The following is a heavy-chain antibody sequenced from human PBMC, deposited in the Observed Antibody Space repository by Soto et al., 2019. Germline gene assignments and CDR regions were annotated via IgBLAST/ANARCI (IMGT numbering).Heavy chain of an antibody. D-gene: IGHD3-10*01. CDR3: AKDGLVRGSYLDY. J-gene: IGHJ4*02. CDR2: ISGSGGST. Sequence: EVQLLESGGGLVQPGGSLRLSCAASGFTFSSYAMSWVRQAPGKGLEWVSGISGSGGSTYYADSVKGRLTISRDNSKNTLYLQMNSLRAEDTAVYYCAKDGLVRGSYLDYWGQGTLVTVSS. V-gene: IGHV3-23*01. CDR1: GFTFSSYA.